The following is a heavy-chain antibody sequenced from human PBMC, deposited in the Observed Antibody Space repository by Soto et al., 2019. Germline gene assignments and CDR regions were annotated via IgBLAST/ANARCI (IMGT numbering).Heavy chain of an antibody. CDR1: GGTFSIYA. V-gene: IGHV1-69*13. CDR3: ARNILYCISTSCYAGWFDP. CDR2: IIPIFGTA. D-gene: IGHD2-2*01. Sequence: SVKVSCKASGGTFSIYAISWVLQAPGQGLEWMGGIIPIFGTANYAQKFQGRVTITADESTSTAYMELSSLRSEDTAVYYCARNILYCISTSCYAGWFDPWGQGTLVTVSS. J-gene: IGHJ5*02.